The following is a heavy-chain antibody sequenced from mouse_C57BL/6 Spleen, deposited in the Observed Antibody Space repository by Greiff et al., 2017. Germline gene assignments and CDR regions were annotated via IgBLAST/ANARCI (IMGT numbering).Heavy chain of an antibody. CDR3: ARDGYDGFAY. CDR1: GYSITSGYY. J-gene: IGHJ3*01. D-gene: IGHD2-2*01. CDR2: ISYDGSN. Sequence: EVQLVESGPGLVKPSQSLSLTCSVTGYSITSGYYWNWIRQFPGNKLEWMGYISYDGSNNYNPSLKNRISITRDTSKNQFFLKLNSVTTEDTATYYCARDGYDGFAYWGQGTLVTVSA. V-gene: IGHV3-6*01.